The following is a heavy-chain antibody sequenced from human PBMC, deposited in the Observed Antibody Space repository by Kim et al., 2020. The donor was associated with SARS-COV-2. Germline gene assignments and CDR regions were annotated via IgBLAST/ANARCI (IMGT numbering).Heavy chain of an antibody. CDR1: GFTFSSYA. CDR2: ISGSGGST. CDR3: AKDRCSGGSCYYDAFDI. Sequence: GGSLRLSCAASGFTFSSYAMSWVRQAPGKGLEWVSAISGSGGSTYYADSVKGRFTISRDNSKNTLYLQMNSLRAEDTAVYYCAKDRCSGGSCYYDAFDIWGQGTMVTVSS. J-gene: IGHJ3*02. V-gene: IGHV3-23*01. D-gene: IGHD2-15*01.